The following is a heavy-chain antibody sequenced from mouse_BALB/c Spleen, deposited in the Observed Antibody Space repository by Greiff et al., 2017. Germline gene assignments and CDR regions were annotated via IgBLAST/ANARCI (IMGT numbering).Heavy chain of an antibody. CDR1: GFTFSSYT. D-gene: IGHD1-1*01. V-gene: IGHV5-12-2*01. CDR2: ISNGGGST. CDR3: ARQYYYGSSPFDY. Sequence: DVKLVESGGGLVQPGGSLKLSCAASGFTFSSYTMSWVRQTPEKRLEWVAYISNGGGSTYYPDTVKGRFTISRDNAKNTLYLQMSSLKSEDTTMYYCARQYYYGSSPFDYWGQGTTLTVSS. J-gene: IGHJ2*01.